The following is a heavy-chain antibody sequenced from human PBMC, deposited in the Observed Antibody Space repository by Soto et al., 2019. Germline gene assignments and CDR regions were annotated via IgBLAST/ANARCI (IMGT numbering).Heavy chain of an antibody. V-gene: IGHV3-48*02. D-gene: IGHD6-19*01. CDR1: GFTFSSYS. J-gene: IGHJ4*02. CDR2: ISSSSSTI. CDR3: ARGGDSSGWSLYFDY. Sequence: EVQLVESGGGLVQPGGSLRLSCAASGFTFSSYSMNWVRQAPGKGLEWVSYISSSSSTIYYADSVKGRFTISRDNAKNSLYLQRNSLRDEDTAVYYCARGGDSSGWSLYFDYWGQGTLVTVSS.